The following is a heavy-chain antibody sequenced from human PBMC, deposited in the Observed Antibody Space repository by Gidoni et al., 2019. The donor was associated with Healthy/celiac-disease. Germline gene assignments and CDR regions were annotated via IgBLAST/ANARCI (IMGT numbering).Heavy chain of an antibody. J-gene: IGHJ6*02. V-gene: IGHV3-23*01. D-gene: IGHD1-26*01. CDR2: ISGSGGST. Sequence: EVQLLESGGGLVQPGGSLRLSCAASGFTFSSYAMSWVRQAPGKGLEWVSAISGSGGSTYYADSVKGRFTISRDNSKNTLYLQMNSLRAEDTAVYYCAKAGIIVGANKIYYYYGMDVWGQGTTVTVSS. CDR1: GFTFSSYA. CDR3: AKAGIIVGANKIYYYYGMDV.